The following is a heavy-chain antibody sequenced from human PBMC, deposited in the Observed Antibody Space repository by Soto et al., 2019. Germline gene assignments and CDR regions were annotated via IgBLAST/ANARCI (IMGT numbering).Heavy chain of an antibody. Sequence: QVQLQESGPGLVKPSQTLSLTCTVSGGSISSDYYYWSWIRQPPGKGLEWIGYIYYSGRTDYNPSLTSRVIIAIDTSKNQFSLNLNSVSAADTAVYYCARDRSNSPDYFDHWGQGTLVTVSS. D-gene: IGHD6-6*01. V-gene: IGHV4-30-4*01. CDR1: GGSISSDYYY. J-gene: IGHJ4*02. CDR2: IYYSGRT. CDR3: ARDRSNSPDYFDH.